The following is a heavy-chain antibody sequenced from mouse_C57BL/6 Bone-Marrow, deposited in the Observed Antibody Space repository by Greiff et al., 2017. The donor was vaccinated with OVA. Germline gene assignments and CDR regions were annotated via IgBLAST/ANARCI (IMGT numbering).Heavy chain of an antibody. D-gene: IGHD2-12*01. Sequence: EVMLVESGGGLVKPGGSLKLSCAASGFTFSDYGMHWVRQAPEKGLEWVAYISSGSSTIYYADTVKGRFTISRDNAKNTLFLQMTSLRSEDTAMYYCARYSPTGAWFAYWGQGTLVTVSA. J-gene: IGHJ3*01. V-gene: IGHV5-17*01. CDR2: ISSGSSTI. CDR3: ARYSPTGAWFAY. CDR1: GFTFSDYG.